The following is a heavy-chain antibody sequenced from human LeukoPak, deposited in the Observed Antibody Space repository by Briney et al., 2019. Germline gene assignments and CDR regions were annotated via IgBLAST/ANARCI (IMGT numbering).Heavy chain of an antibody. V-gene: IGHV3-21*01. CDR1: GFTFSSYA. CDR3: ARDLYSSSWFLDY. CDR2: ISSSSSYI. D-gene: IGHD6-13*01. Sequence: GGSLRLSCAASGFTFSSYAMSWVRQAPGKGLEWVSSISSSSSYIHYADSVKGRFTISRDNAKNSLYLQMNSLSAEDTAVYYCARDLYSSSWFLDYWGQGTLVTVSS. J-gene: IGHJ4*02.